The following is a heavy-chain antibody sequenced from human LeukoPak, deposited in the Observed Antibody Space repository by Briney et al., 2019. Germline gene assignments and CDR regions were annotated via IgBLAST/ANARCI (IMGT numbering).Heavy chain of an antibody. Sequence: GSLRLSCAASGFTFSTYAMHWVRQAPGKGLEWVAVIPYDGSNKYYADSVKGRFTISRENSKNRLYLQMNGLRAEDTAVYYCARAEGYGGELDSWGQGTLVTVSS. V-gene: IGHV3-30*04. CDR1: GFTFSTYA. CDR3: ARAEGYGGELDS. D-gene: IGHD4-23*01. J-gene: IGHJ4*02. CDR2: IPYDGSNK.